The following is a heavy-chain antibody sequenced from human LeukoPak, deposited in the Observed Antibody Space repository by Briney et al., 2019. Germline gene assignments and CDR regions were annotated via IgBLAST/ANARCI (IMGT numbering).Heavy chain of an antibody. D-gene: IGHD3-22*01. CDR1: GGSISSYY. J-gene: IGHJ4*02. Sequence: SETLSLTCTVSGGSISSYYWSWIRQPPGKGLEWIGYIYYSGSTNYSPSLRSRVTISVDTSKNEFSLKLRSVTAADTAEYYCARVTGYMIEDYFDYWGQGTLVTVSS. CDR3: ARVTGYMIEDYFDY. CDR2: IYYSGST. V-gene: IGHV4-59*01.